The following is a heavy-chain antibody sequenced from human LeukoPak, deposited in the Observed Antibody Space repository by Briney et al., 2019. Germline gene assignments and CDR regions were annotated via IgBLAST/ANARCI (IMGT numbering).Heavy chain of an antibody. J-gene: IGHJ5*02. CDR3: ARVMGVAPPT. Sequence: PSETLSLTCTVSGYSISSGYYWGWIRQPPGKGLEWIGSIYHSGSTYYNPSLKSRVTISVDMSKKQLSLKLSSVTAADTAVYYCARVMGVAPPTWGQGTLVTVSS. V-gene: IGHV4-38-2*02. CDR1: GYSISSGYY. D-gene: IGHD3-10*01. CDR2: IYHSGST.